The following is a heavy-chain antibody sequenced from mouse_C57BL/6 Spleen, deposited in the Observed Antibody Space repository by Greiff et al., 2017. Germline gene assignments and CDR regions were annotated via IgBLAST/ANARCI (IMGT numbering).Heavy chain of an antibody. CDR2: LSPGDGNT. CDR3: AIYGSTDY. D-gene: IGHD1-1*01. V-gene: IGHV1-82*01. Sequence: QVQLQQSGPELVKPGASVKISCKASGYAFSSSWMNWVKQRPGKGLAWIGRLSPGDGNTNYNGKFKGKATLTADKSSSTAYMQLSSLTSEDYAVYFCAIYGSTDYWGQGTTLTFSS. CDR1: GYAFSSSW. J-gene: IGHJ2*01.